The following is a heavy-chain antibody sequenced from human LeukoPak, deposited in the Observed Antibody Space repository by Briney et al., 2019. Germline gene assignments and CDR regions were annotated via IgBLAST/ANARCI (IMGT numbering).Heavy chain of an antibody. Sequence: SETLSLTCTVSGGSISSSSYYWGWIRQPPGKGLEWIGSIYYSGSTYYNPSLKSRVTISVDTSKNQFSLKLSSVTAADTAVYYCARQVVNYYDSSGYHDYWGQGTLVTVSS. V-gene: IGHV4-39*01. D-gene: IGHD3-22*01. CDR3: ARQVVNYYDSSGYHDY. CDR1: GGSISSSSYY. J-gene: IGHJ4*02. CDR2: IYYSGST.